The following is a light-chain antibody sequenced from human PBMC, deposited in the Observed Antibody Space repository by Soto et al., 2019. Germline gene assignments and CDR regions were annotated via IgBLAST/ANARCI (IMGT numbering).Light chain of an antibody. J-gene: IGKJ5*01. V-gene: IGKV1-9*01. Sequence: DIQMTQSPSTLSGSVGDRVTITCRASQVISTSLAWYQVKPGKAPKILIYAASTLESGVPSRFSATVSGTEFSLTITSLQPEDFATYYCQQLFDSPITFGQGTRLEI. CDR3: QQLFDSPIT. CDR2: AAS. CDR1: QVISTS.